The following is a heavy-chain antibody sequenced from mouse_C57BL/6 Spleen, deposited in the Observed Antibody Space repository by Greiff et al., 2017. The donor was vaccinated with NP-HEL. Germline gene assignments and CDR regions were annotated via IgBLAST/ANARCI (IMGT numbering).Heavy chain of an antibody. CDR1: GYTFTSYW. CDR2: IYPGSGST. CDR3: ARFDYYGSSYAYYFDY. Sequence: VQLQQPGAELVKPGASVKMSCKASGYTFTSYWITWVKQRPGQGLEWIGDIYPGSGSTNYNEKFKSKATLTVDTSSSTAYMQLSSLTSEDSAVYYCARFDYYGSSYAYYFDYWGQGTTLTVSS. J-gene: IGHJ2*01. V-gene: IGHV1-55*01. D-gene: IGHD1-1*01.